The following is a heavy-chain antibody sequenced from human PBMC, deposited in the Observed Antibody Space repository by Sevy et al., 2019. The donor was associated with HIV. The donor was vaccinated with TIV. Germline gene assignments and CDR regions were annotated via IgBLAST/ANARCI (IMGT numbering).Heavy chain of an antibody. CDR2: ISASGGST. CDR3: AKSLAVTFSSAWDY. V-gene: IGHV3-23*01. D-gene: IGHD6-19*01. CDR1: GFTFSSYA. J-gene: IGHJ4*02. Sequence: GGSLRLSCAVPGFTFSSYAMSWVRQAPGKGLEWVSTISASGGSTYYADSVKGRFTISRDNSKNTLYLQMNSLRAEDTAVYYCAKSLAVTFSSAWDYWGQGTLVTVSS.